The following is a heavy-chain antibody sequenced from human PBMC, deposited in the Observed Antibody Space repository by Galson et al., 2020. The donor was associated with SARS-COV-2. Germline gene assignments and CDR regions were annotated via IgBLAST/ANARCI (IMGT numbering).Heavy chain of an antibody. J-gene: IGHJ3*02. CDR2: ISHSGGT. Sequence: SETLSLTCAVSGTSISSGSYSWTWIGQPPGKGLEWIGYISHSGGTYYNPSLKSRVTISGDRSKNQFSLRLSSVTVADTAVYYCARLHYGEYAPEAFDIWGPGTRVTVAS. CDR3: ARLHYGEYAPEAFDI. CDR1: GTSISSGSYS. V-gene: IGHV4-30-2*01. D-gene: IGHD4-17*01.